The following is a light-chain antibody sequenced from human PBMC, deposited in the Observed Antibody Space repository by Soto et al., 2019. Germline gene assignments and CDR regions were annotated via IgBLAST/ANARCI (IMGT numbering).Light chain of an antibody. CDR2: GAS. V-gene: IGKV3-20*01. J-gene: IGKJ2*01. Sequence: EIVLTQSPGTLSLSPGERATLSCRTSESVTSTYLAWYQQEPGQPPRLLIYGASSRATGIPDRFSGRGSGTDFTLTISRLEPEDFAVYYCQLFGSSPRYTFGRGTKLEIK. CDR3: QLFGSSPRYT. CDR1: ESVTSTY.